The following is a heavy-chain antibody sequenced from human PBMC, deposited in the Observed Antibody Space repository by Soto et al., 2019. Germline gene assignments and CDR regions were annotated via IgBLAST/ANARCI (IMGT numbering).Heavy chain of an antibody. J-gene: IGHJ6*02. D-gene: IGHD6-13*01. Sequence: EVQLVESGGGLVQPGGSLRLSCAASGFTFSSYSMNWVRQAPGKGLEWVSYISSSSSTIYYADSVKGRFTISRDNPKNTLYPQINSLRDEDTAVYYCARGIAAAGTWYYYYGMDVWGQGTTVIVSS. CDR1: GFTFSSYS. V-gene: IGHV3-48*02. CDR2: ISSSSSTI. CDR3: ARGIAAAGTWYYYYGMDV.